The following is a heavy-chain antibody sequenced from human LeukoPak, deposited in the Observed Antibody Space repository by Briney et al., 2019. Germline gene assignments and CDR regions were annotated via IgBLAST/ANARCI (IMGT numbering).Heavy chain of an antibody. V-gene: IGHV3-48*02. CDR2: ISRSSTTI. CDR3: ARDRTRDGYNQGRVFDY. CDR1: GFSFSTYS. D-gene: IGHD5-24*01. Sequence: PGGSLRLSCAASGFSFSTYSMNWVRQAPGKGLEWVSYISRSSTTIYYADSVKGRFTISRDSAKNSLYLQMNSLRDEDTAVYYCARDRTRDGYNQGRVFDYWGQGTLVTVSS. J-gene: IGHJ4*02.